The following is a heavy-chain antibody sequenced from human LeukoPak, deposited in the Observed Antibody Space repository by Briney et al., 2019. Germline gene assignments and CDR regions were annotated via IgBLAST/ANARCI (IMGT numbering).Heavy chain of an antibody. V-gene: IGHV3-33*01. CDR1: GFTFSSYG. Sequence: GGSLRLSCAASGFTFSSYGMHWVRRAPGKGLEWVAVIWYDGSNKYYADSVKGRFTISRDNSKNTLYLQMNSLRAEDTAVYYCARSYYGSGSYHFDYWGQGTLVTVSS. J-gene: IGHJ4*02. D-gene: IGHD3-10*01. CDR2: IWYDGSNK. CDR3: ARSYYGSGSYHFDY.